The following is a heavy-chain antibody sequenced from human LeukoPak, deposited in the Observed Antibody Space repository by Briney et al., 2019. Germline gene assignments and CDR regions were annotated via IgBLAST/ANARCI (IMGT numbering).Heavy chain of an antibody. D-gene: IGHD6-13*01. CDR2: ISGSGGST. CDR3: ARDRMQQLVRYYYYGMDV. Sequence: GGSLRLSCAASGFTFSSYIMNWVRQAPGKGLEWVSAISGSGGSTYYADSVKGRFTISRDNSKNTLYLQMNSLRAEDTAVYSCARDRMQQLVRYYYYGMDVWGQGTTVTVSS. CDR1: GFTFSSYI. J-gene: IGHJ6*02. V-gene: IGHV3-23*01.